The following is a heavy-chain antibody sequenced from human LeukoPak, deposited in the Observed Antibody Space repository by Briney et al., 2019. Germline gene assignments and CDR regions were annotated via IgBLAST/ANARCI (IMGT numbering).Heavy chain of an antibody. V-gene: IGHV6-1*01. CDR3: AITETYYYDSSGYYRFDY. CDR1: GDSVSSNSAA. Sequence: SQTLSLTCAISGDSVSSNSAAWNWIRQSPSRGLEWLGRTYYRSKWYNDYAVSVKSRITINPDTSKNQFSLQLNSVTPEDTAVYYCAITETYYYDSSGYYRFDYWGQGTLVTVSS. J-gene: IGHJ4*02. CDR2: TYYRSKWYN. D-gene: IGHD3-22*01.